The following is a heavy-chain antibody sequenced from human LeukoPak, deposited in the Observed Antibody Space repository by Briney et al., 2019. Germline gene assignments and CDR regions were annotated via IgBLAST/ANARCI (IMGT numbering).Heavy chain of an antibody. CDR3: ARDDTYFYDSSGHGFDF. CDR2: INHSGST. CDR1: GGSISSNSYY. V-gene: IGHV4-39*07. J-gene: IGHJ4*02. D-gene: IGHD3-22*01. Sequence: SETLSLTCTVSGGSISSNSYYWGWIRQPPGKGLEWIGEINHSGSTNYNPSLKRRVTISVDTSKNQFSLKLSSVTAADTALYFCARDDTYFYDSSGHGFDFWGQGTLVTVSS.